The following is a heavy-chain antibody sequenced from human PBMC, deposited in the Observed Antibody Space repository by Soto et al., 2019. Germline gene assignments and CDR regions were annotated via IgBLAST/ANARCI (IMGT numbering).Heavy chain of an antibody. Sequence: SQTLSLTCAISGDSVSSNSAAWSWIRQSPSRGLEWLGRTYYKSKWYNDYAVSVKSRITINPDTSKNQFSLQLNSETPEDTAVYYCARYRKYQLLQWYLLAPWGQGTLVIGSS. V-gene: IGHV6-1*01. CDR2: TYYKSKWYN. CDR1: GDSVSSNSAA. J-gene: IGHJ5*02. D-gene: IGHD2-2*01. CDR3: ARYRKYQLLQWYLLAP.